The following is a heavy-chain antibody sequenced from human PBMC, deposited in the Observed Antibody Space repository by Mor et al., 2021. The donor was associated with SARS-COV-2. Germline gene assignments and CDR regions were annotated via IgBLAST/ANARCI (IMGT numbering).Heavy chain of an antibody. CDR2: DGAVK. J-gene: IGHJ5*01. D-gene: IGHD3-22*01. Sequence: DGAVKYYEDSVKGRFTVSRDNTKNFLHLQMNSLRTEDTALYYCVRGYSSSTRGWFDSWGQGILVTVAS. CDR3: VRGYSSSTRGWFDS. V-gene: IGHV3-43*01.